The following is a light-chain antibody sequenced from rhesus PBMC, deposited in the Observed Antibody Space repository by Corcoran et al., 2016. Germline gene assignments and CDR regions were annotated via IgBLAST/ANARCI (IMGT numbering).Light chain of an antibody. V-gene: IGKV1-22*01. CDR1: QGISSW. CDR2: KAY. J-gene: IGKJ4*01. CDR3: QQYSSRPLT. Sequence: DIQMTQSPSSLSASVGDTVIITCRASQGISSWLAWYQQKPGKAPKLLIYKAYSLQSGVPSRFSGSGSGTDVTLTISHLQSEEFATYYCQQYSSRPLTFGGGTKVELK.